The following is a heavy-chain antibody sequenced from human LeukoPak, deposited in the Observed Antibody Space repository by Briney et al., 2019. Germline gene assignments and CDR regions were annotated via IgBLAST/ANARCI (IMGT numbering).Heavy chain of an antibody. J-gene: IGHJ4*02. CDR1: GYTFTGYY. CDR3: AREISGYSDY. V-gene: IGHV1-2*02. CDR2: INADSGDT. D-gene: IGHD3-22*01. Sequence: GASVKVSCKASGYTFTGYYMHWVRQAPGQGLEWMGWINADSGDTKYAQKFQGRVTMTRDTSISTAYMELSRLRSDDTAMYYCAREISGYSDYWCQGTLVSVSS.